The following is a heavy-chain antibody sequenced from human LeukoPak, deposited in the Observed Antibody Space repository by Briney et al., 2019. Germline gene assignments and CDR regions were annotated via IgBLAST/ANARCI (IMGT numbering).Heavy chain of an antibody. CDR2: IYHSGST. CDR1: GGSISSSNW. J-gene: IGHJ6*03. Sequence: SETLSLTCAVSGGSISSSNWWSWVRQPPGKGLEWIGEIYHSGSTNYNPSLKSRVTMSVDTSKNQFSLKLSSVTAADTAVYYCARGRITMVRGVQDYYYYYYMDVWGKGTTVTISS. CDR3: ARGRITMVRGVQDYYYYYYMDV. V-gene: IGHV4-4*02. D-gene: IGHD3-10*01.